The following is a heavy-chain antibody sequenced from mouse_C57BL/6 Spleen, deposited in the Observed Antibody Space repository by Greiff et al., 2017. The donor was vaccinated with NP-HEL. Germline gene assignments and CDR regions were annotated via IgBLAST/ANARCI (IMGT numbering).Heavy chain of an antibody. CDR2: IWSGGST. J-gene: IGHJ4*01. CDR1: GFSLTSYG. D-gene: IGHD1-1*02. CDR3: ARTPSPYGYAMDY. V-gene: IGHV2-2*01. Sequence: VMLVESGPGLVQPSQSLSITCTVSGFSLTSYGVHWVRPSPGKGLEWLGVIWSGGSTDYNAAFISRLSISQDNSKIQVFFKMNSLQADDTAIYYCARTPSPYGYAMDYWGQGTSVTVSS.